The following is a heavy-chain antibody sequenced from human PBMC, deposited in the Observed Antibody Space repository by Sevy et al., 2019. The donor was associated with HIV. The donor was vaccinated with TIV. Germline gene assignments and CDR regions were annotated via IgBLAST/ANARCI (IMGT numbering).Heavy chain of an antibody. D-gene: IGHD5-12*01. J-gene: IGHJ4*02. Sequence: SETLSLTCTVSGDSISGSTYFWGWFRQPPGKGLEWIGSFFYSEVSYYNPSLKSRLTMSVDTSRNQFSLTLRSVTAAETAIYYCARPHTEYSGYDYESWGQGILVTVSS. CDR1: GDSISGSTYF. V-gene: IGHV4-39*01. CDR3: ARPHTEYSGYDYES. CDR2: FFYSEVS.